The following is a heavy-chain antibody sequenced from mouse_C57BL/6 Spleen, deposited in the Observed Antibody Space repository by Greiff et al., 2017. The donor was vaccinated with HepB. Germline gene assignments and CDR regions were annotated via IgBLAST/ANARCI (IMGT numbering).Heavy chain of an antibody. CDR1: GYTFTSYW. CDR3: ARSPFYGSSSYYAMDY. CDR2: IDPSDSET. Sequence: QVQLQQPGAGLVRPGSSVKLSCKASGYTFTSYWMHWVKQRPIQGLEWIGNIDPSDSETHYNQKFKDKATLTVDKSSSTAYMQLSSLTSEDSAVYYCARSPFYGSSSYYAMDYWGQGTSVTVSS. J-gene: IGHJ4*01. D-gene: IGHD1-1*01. V-gene: IGHV1-52*01.